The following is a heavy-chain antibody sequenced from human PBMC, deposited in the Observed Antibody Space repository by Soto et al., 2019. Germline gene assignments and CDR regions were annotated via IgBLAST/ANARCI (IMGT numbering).Heavy chain of an antibody. D-gene: IGHD3-3*01. J-gene: IGHJ4*02. CDR1: GFTFTNYV. CDR3: ARDVLYPFRTGFPSHFFDF. V-gene: IGHV1-3*01. CDR2: IHAGNGNT. Sequence: QVQLVQSGADVQKPGAAGKVACNTFGFTFTNYVSFWVRQAPGQGLEWVGWIHAGNGNTESSEKFQGRVTLTTDTSASTAYMELSSLGTEDTALYYCARDVLYPFRTGFPSHFFDFWGQGSLVTVSS.